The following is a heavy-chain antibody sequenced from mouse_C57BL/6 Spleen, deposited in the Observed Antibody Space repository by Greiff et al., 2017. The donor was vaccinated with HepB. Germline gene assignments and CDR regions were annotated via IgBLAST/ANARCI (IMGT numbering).Heavy chain of an antibody. CDR3: AREGTAVGGDY. V-gene: IGHV1-64*01. D-gene: IGHD1-1*01. Sequence: VQLQQPGAELVKPGASVKLSCKASGYTFTSYWMHWVKQRPGQGLEWIGMIHPNSGSTNYNEKFKSKATLTVDKSSSTACMQLSSLTSEDSAVYYCAREGTAVGGDYWGQGTTLTVSS. CDR2: IHPNSGST. J-gene: IGHJ2*01. CDR1: GYTFTSYW.